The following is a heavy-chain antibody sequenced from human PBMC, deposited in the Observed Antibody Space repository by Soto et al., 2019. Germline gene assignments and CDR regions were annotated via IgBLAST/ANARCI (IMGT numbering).Heavy chain of an antibody. Sequence: SETLSLTCAVYGGSFSGYYWTWIRQTLGTGLEWIGEINHSESTNYKTSFKSRVTISVHTSKNQFSLKLTSVTAADMAVYYCARDKITGFFDYWGQGALVTVSS. J-gene: IGHJ4*02. CDR1: GGSFSGYY. D-gene: IGHD2-8*02. CDR3: ARDKITGFFDY. CDR2: INHSEST. V-gene: IGHV4-34*01.